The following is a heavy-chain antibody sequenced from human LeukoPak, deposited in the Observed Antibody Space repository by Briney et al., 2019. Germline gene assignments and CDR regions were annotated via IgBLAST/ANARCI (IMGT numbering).Heavy chain of an antibody. CDR2: INPNSGGT. CDR1: GYTFTGYY. Sequence: ASVKVSCKASGYTFTGYYMHWVRQAPGHGLEGMGWINPNSGGTNYAQKFPGRVTMTRDTSISTAYMELSRLRSDDTAVYYCAFTYGSGSYYYYYYYGMDVWGQGTTVTVSS. D-gene: IGHD3-10*01. CDR3: AFTYGSGSYYYYYYYGMDV. J-gene: IGHJ6*02. V-gene: IGHV1-2*02.